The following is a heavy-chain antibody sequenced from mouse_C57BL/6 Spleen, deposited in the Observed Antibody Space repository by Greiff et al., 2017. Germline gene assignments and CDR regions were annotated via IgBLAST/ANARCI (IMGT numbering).Heavy chain of an antibody. J-gene: IGHJ3*01. CDR2: ISSGGSYT. CDR1: GFTFSSYG. V-gene: IGHV5-6*01. D-gene: IGHD2-5*01. CDR3: ARFSVYSNFAY. Sequence: EVHLVESGGDLVKPGGSLKLSCAASGFTFSSYGMSWVRQTPDKRLEWVATISSGGSYTYYPDSVKGRFTISRDNAKNTLYLQMSSLKSEDTAMYYCARFSVYSNFAYWGQGTLVTVSA.